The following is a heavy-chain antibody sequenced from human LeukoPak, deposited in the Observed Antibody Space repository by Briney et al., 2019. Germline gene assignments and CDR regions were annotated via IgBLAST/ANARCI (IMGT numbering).Heavy chain of an antibody. CDR1: GYTFTSYG. CDR3: ARDSVGATPYYFDY. CDR2: ISTYNGNT. D-gene: IGHD1-26*01. V-gene: IGHV1-18*01. Sequence: ASVKVSCKASGYTFTSYGISWVRQAPGQGLEWMGWISTYNGNTNYAQKLQGRVTMTTDTSTSTAYMELRSLRSDDTAVYYCARDSVGATPYYFDYWGQGTLVTVSS. J-gene: IGHJ4*02.